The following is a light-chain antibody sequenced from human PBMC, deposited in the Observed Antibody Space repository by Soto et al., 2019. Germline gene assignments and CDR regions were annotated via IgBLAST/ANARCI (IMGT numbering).Light chain of an antibody. V-gene: IGKV3-20*01. J-gene: IGKJ1*01. Sequence: EIVLTQSPGTLSLSPGERATLSCRASQSVSSSYLAWYQQKPGQAPRLLIYGASSRATGIPDRFSGSGTGTDFTLTNSRPEPEDFAVYYCQQYGSSLTWTSGQRTKVEIK. CDR2: GAS. CDR3: QQYGSSLTWT. CDR1: QSVSSSY.